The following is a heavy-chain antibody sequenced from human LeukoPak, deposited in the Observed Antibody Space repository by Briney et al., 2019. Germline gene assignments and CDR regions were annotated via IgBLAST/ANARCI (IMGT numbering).Heavy chain of an antibody. J-gene: IGHJ2*01. CDR1: GGSISSYY. CDR2: IYCSGST. V-gene: IGHV4-59*01. CDR3: ARAVYYYDSSGYPYWYFDL. Sequence: SETLSLTCTVSGGSISSYYWSWIRQPPGKGLEWIGYIYCSGSTNYNPSLKSRVTISVDTSKNQFSLKLSSVTAADTAVYYCARAVYYYDSSGYPYWYFDLWGRGTLVTVSS. D-gene: IGHD3-22*01.